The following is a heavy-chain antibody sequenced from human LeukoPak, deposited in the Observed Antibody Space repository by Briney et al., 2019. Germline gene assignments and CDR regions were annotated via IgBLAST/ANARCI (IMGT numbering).Heavy chain of an antibody. V-gene: IGHV1-3*01. CDR3: AREGYYDSSGYYYVESAFDI. CDR1: GYTFTSYA. J-gene: IGHJ3*02. Sequence: VASVKVSCKASGYTFTSYAMHWVRQAPGQRLEWMGWINAGNGNTKYSQKFQGRVTITRDTSASTAYMELSSLRSEDTAVYYCAREGYYDSSGYYYVESAFDIWGQGTMVTVSS. CDR2: INAGNGNT. D-gene: IGHD3-22*01.